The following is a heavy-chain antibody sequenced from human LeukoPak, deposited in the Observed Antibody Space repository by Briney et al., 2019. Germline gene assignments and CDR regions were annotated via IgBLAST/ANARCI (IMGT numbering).Heavy chain of an antibody. CDR1: GFTFSNTW. J-gene: IGHJ4*02. V-gene: IGHV3-15*01. Sequence: PGGSLSLSCAASGFTFSNTWMNWVRQAPGKGLEWIGRIKSIIDGGTTDYAAPVKGRFTVSSDDSINTLYLQKSSLKTEDTGVYYCTAQGGSGDLRYWGQGTLVTVSS. D-gene: IGHD4-17*01. CDR3: TAQGGSGDLRY. CDR2: IKSIIDGGTT.